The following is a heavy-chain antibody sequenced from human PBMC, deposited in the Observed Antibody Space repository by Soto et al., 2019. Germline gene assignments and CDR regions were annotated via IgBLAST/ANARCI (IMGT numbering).Heavy chain of an antibody. Sequence: SETLSLTCTVSDCSISSYYWNWSRQPPGRGLGWIGYIFESGRPNTNPSPKSAVTLSPDTSQTKLSLRLRSVTAADTAVFYCARAEEVPATNYNYNDFWGKGTTVPVSS. J-gene: IGHJ6*04. D-gene: IGHD3-10*01. CDR3: ARAEEVPATNYNYNDF. V-gene: IGHV4-59*01. CDR1: DCSISSYY. CDR2: IFESGRP.